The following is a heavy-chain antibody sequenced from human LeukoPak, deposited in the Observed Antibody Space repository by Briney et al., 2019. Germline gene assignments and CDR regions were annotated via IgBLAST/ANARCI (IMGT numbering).Heavy chain of an antibody. V-gene: IGHV3-30-3*01. CDR2: ISYDGDNT. D-gene: IGHD6-13*01. CDR1: EPIFSTYT. CDR3: ARGFQQLASGDWGIFDY. Sequence: GGSLRLSCAASEPIFSTYTMHWVRQAPGKGLEWVATISYDGDNTFHADSVQGRFSISRDNSKNTLFLQMNSLRSEDTAVYYCARGFQQLASGDWGIFDYWGQGTLVTVSS. J-gene: IGHJ4*02.